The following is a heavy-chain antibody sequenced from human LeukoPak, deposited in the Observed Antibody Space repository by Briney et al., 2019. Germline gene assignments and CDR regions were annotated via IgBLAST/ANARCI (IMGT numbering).Heavy chain of an antibody. V-gene: IGHV3-30-3*01. D-gene: IGHD3-22*01. CDR2: ISYDGSNK. J-gene: IGHJ4*02. Sequence: QPGRSLRLSCAASGFTFSSYAMHWVRQAPGKGLEWVAVISYDGSNKYYADSVKGRFTISRDNSKNTLYLQMNSPRAEDTAVYYCARDRYYYDSSGYLLRYFDYWGQGTLVTVSS. CDR1: GFTFSSYA. CDR3: ARDRYYYDSSGYLLRYFDY.